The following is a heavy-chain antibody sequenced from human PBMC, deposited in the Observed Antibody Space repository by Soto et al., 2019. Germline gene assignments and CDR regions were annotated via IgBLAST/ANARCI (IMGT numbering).Heavy chain of an antibody. CDR1: GFTFGNYW. J-gene: IGHJ6*03. Sequence: EVQLVESGGGLVQPGGSLRLSCAASGFTFGNYWMYWVRQAPGKGLVWVSRINSDGSVSSYADSVKGRLTISRDNVKNTLELQMDSLRVEDTAVYYCARGDCVGGTCYSLAGSFYYYMDVWGKGTTVTVFS. D-gene: IGHD2-15*01. V-gene: IGHV3-74*01. CDR2: INSDGSVS. CDR3: ARGDCVGGTCYSLAGSFYYYMDV.